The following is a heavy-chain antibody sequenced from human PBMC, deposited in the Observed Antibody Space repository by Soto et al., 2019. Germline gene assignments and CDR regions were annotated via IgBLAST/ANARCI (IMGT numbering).Heavy chain of an antibody. J-gene: IGHJ6*01. D-gene: IGHD2-15*01. CDR2: INHSGST. V-gene: IGHV4-34*01. CDR1: GGSFSGYY. Sequence: SETLSLTCAVYGGSFSGYYWSWIRQPPGKGLEWIGEINHSGSTNYNPSLKSRVTISVDTSKNQFSLKLSSVTAADTAVYYCARGRPLLGFYYYYYGMDVWGQGTTVTASS. CDR3: ARGRPLLGFYYYYYGMDV.